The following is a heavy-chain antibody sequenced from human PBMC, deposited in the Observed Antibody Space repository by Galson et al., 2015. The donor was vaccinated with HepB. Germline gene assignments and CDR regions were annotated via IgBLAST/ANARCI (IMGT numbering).Heavy chain of an antibody. CDR1: GFTFSSYW. CDR2: IKQDGSEK. V-gene: IGHV3-7*03. D-gene: IGHD3-10*01. Sequence: SLRLSCAASGFTFSSYWMSWVRQAPGKGLEWVANIKQDGSEKYYVDSVKGRFTISRDNAKNSLYLQMNSLRAEDTAVYYCARASDKEILWFGETIYWYFDLWGRGTLVTVSS. CDR3: ARASDKEILWFGETIYWYFDL. J-gene: IGHJ2*01.